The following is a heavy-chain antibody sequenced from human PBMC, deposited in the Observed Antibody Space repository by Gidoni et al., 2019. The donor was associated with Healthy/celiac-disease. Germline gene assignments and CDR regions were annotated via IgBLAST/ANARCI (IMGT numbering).Heavy chain of an antibody. D-gene: IGHD6-13*01. Sequence: EVQLVESGGGLVQPGRSLRLSCAASGFTFDDYAMHWVRQAPGKGLEWVSGISWNSGSIGYADSVKGRFTISRDNAKNSLYLQMNSLRAEDTALYYCAKGGHSSSASYFDYWGQGTLVTVSS. J-gene: IGHJ4*02. CDR3: AKGGHSSSASYFDY. CDR1: GFTFDDYA. V-gene: IGHV3-9*01. CDR2: ISWNSGSI.